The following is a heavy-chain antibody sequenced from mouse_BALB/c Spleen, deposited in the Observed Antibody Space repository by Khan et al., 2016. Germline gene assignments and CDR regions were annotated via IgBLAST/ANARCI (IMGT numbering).Heavy chain of an antibody. CDR3: ARGGYYDY. J-gene: IGHJ2*01. V-gene: IGHV3-2*02. CDR2: ISYSGST. D-gene: IGHD2-3*01. CDR1: GYSITSDYA. Sequence: EVQLQESGPGLVKPSQSLSLTCTVTGYSITSDYAWNWIRQFPGNKLEWMGNISYSGSTSYNPSLKSRISITRDTSKNQFFLQLNSVAPEDTATSYCARGGYYDYWGQGTTLTVSS.